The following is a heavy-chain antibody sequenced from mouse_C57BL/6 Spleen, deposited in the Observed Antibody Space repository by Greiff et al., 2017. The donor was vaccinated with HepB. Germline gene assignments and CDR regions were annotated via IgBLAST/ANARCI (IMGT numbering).Heavy chain of an antibody. CDR2: IHPSDSDT. CDR1: GYTFTSYW. J-gene: IGHJ2*01. D-gene: IGHD1-2*01. CDR3: AISGYPYFDY. Sequence: QVQLKQPGAELVKPGASVKVSCKASGYTFTSYWMHWVKQKPGQGLEWIGRIHPSDSDTNYKQKFKGKATLTVDKSSSTSYMQLSSLTSEDSAVYYCAISGYPYFDYWGQGTTLTVSS. V-gene: IGHV1-74*01.